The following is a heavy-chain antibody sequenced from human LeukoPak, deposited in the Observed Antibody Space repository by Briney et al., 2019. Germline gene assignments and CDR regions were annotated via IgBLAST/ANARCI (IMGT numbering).Heavy chain of an antibody. CDR3: ARTMVRGVIITKRHNWFDP. Sequence: PSETLSLTCAVYGGSFSGYYWSWIRQPPGKGLEWIGEINHSGSTNYNPSLKSRVTISVDTSTNQFSLKLSSVTAADTAAYYCARTMVRGVIITKRHNWFDPWGQGTLVTVSS. CDR2: INHSGST. V-gene: IGHV4-34*01. CDR1: GGSFSGYY. J-gene: IGHJ5*02. D-gene: IGHD3-10*01.